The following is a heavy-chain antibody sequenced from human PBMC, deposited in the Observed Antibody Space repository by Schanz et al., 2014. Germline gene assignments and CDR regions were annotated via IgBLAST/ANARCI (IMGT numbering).Heavy chain of an antibody. CDR3: ATLDYADSVS. D-gene: IGHD4-17*01. CDR1: RSTFSSYT. CDR2: FIPILGVT. Sequence: QVQLVQSGAEVKKPGSSVKVSCKASRSTFSSYTISWVRQARGQGLEWVGRFIPILGVTHYAQKFQGRVTITADKSTTTAYMELNSLNSDDTAVYYCATLDYADSVSWGQGTLVTVSS. V-gene: IGHV1-69*02. J-gene: IGHJ5*02.